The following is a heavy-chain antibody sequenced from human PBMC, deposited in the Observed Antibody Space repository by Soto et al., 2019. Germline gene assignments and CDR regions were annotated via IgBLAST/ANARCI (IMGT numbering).Heavy chain of an antibody. Sequence: ASVKVSCKASGGTFSSYTISWVRQAPGQGLEWMGRIIPIIGIANYAQKFQGRVTMTRNNSTSTAYMELSSLRSEDTAVYYCARKKDGGYYSYYSYMDVWGKGTTVTVSS. V-gene: IGHV1-69*02. CDR3: ARKKDGGYYSYYSYMDV. CDR1: GGTFSSYT. CDR2: IIPIIGIA. J-gene: IGHJ6*03. D-gene: IGHD4-17*01.